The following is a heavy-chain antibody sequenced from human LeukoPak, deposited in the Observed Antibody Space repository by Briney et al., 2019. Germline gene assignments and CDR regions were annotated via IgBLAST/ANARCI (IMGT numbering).Heavy chain of an antibody. CDR3: AKDGGVQLWFSY. Sequence: TGGSLRLSCAASGFTFSSYGMHWVRQAPGKGLEWVAFIRYDGSNKYYPDSVKGRFTISRDNSKNTLYLQMNSLRAEDTAVYYCAKDGGVQLWFSYWGQGTLVTVSS. J-gene: IGHJ4*02. CDR1: GFTFSSYG. V-gene: IGHV3-30*02. CDR2: IRYDGSNK. D-gene: IGHD5-18*01.